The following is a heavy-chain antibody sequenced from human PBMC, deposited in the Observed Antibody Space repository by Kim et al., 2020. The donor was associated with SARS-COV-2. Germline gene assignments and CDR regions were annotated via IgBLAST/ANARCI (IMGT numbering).Heavy chain of an antibody. V-gene: IGHV3-9*01. J-gene: IGHJ4*02. Sequence: GGSLRLSCAASGFTFGDYAMHWVRQAPGKGLEWVSGISWNSGSIGYADSVKGRFTISRDNAKNSLYLQMNSLRAEDTALYYCAKGHSGSYLFDYWGQGTLVTVSS. CDR2: ISWNSGSI. CDR1: GFTFGDYA. D-gene: IGHD1-26*01. CDR3: AKGHSGSYLFDY.